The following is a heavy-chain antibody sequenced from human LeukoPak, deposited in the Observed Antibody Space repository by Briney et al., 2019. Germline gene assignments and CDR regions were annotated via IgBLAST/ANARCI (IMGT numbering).Heavy chain of an antibody. D-gene: IGHD3-16*01. CDR1: GGSSSGYY. CDR2: INHSGST. J-gene: IGHJ3*02. V-gene: IGHV4-34*01. Sequence: SETLSLTCAVYGGSSSGYYRSWIRQPPGKGLEWIGEINHSGSTNYNPSLKSRVTISVDTSKNQFSLKLSSVTAADTAVYYCARVFGAFDIWGQGTMVTVSS. CDR3: ARVFGAFDI.